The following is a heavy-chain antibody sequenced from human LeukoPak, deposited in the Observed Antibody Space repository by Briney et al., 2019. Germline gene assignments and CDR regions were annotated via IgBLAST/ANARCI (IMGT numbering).Heavy chain of an antibody. CDR1: GYTFTGYY. D-gene: IGHD1-14*01. CDR2: INPKTGGT. Sequence: GASVKVSCKASGYTFTGYYMHWVRQAPGQGLEWMGWINPKTGGTSYAQKFQGRVTMTRDTSISTVNMELSGLTSDDTAVYYCARATAENDHWGQGTLVTVSS. CDR3: ARATAENDH. V-gene: IGHV1-2*02. J-gene: IGHJ4*02.